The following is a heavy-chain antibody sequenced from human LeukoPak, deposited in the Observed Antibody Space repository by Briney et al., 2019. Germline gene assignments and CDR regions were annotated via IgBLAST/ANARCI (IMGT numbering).Heavy chain of an antibody. D-gene: IGHD4-17*01. V-gene: IGHV4-4*07. J-gene: IGHJ4*02. CDR2: IYTSGST. CDR3: ARHVGRAGDEPYFDY. CDR1: GGSISSYY. Sequence: SETLSLTCTVSGGSISSYYWSWIRQPAGKGLEWIGRIYTSGSTNYNPSLKSRVTISVDTSKNQFSLNLISVTAADTAVYYCARHVGRAGDEPYFDYWGQGALVTVSS.